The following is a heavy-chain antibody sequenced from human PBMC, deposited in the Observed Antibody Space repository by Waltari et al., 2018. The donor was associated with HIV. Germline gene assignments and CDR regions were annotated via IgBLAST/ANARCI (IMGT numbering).Heavy chain of an antibody. D-gene: IGHD2-15*01. Sequence: QVQLVQSGAEVKKPGSSVKVSCKASGGTFSSYAISWVRQAPGQGLEWMGGIIPIFGTANYAQKFQGRVTITADESTSTAYMELSSLRSEDTAVYYCARGRFGYCSGGSCYEGHYWGQGTLVTVSS. J-gene: IGHJ4*02. CDR1: GGTFSSYA. V-gene: IGHV1-69*01. CDR2: IIPIFGTA. CDR3: ARGRFGYCSGGSCYEGHY.